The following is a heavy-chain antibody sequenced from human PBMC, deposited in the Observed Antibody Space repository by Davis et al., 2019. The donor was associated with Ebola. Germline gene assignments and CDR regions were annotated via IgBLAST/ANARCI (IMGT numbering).Heavy chain of an antibody. CDR1: GYTFTGYY. J-gene: IGHJ5*02. CDR2: INPNTGGT. Sequence: AASVKVSCQASGYTFTGYYMHWVRQPPGQGLEWMGWINPNTGGTNYAQKFQGRVTMTRDTSISTAYMELSRLRSDDTAVYYCARPDYGDYNWFDPWGQGTLVTVSS. CDR3: ARPDYGDYNWFDP. D-gene: IGHD4-17*01. V-gene: IGHV1-2*02.